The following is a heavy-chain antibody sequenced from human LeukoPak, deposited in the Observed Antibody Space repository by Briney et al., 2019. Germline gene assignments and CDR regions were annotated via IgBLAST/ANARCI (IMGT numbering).Heavy chain of an antibody. CDR1: GFSFSTSL. CDR2: ISGGGETT. D-gene: IGHD5-24*01. CDR3: AKVREAWDY. V-gene: IGHV3-23*01. J-gene: IGHJ4*02. Sequence: PGGSLRLSCVASGFSFSTSLVGWVRQAPGKGLEWVSAISGGGETTYYADSVKGRFTISRDNSESTLYLRMDSLGADDTAVYYCAKVREAWDYWGQGTQVTVSS.